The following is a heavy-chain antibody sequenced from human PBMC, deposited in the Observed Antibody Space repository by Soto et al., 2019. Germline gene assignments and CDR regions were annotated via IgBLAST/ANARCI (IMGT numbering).Heavy chain of an antibody. J-gene: IGHJ6*02. Sequence: GGSLRLSCAASGFTFRGYSMNWVRQAPGKGLEWVSSITSTGIYTYYADSVKGRFTISRDNAKNSLYLKINSLRGEDTAIYYCARELYGDYFYYAMDVWGQGTTVTVSS. CDR2: ITSTGIYT. CDR3: ARELYGDYFYYAMDV. D-gene: IGHD2-8*01. CDR1: GFTFRGYS. V-gene: IGHV3-21*06.